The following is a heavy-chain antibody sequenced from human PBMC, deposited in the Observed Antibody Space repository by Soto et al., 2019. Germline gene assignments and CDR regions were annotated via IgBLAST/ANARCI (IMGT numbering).Heavy chain of an antibody. V-gene: IGHV4-59*01. CDR2: IYYSGST. J-gene: IGHJ6*02. D-gene: IGHD3-3*01. CDR1: GGSISSYY. CDR3: ARGAYYDFWSGYFGMGV. Sequence: PSETLSLTCTVSGGSISSYYWSWIRQPPGKGLEWIGYIYYSGSTNYNPSLKSRVTISVDTSKNQFSLKLSSVTAADTAVYYCARGAYYDFWSGYFGMGVWGQGTTVTVS.